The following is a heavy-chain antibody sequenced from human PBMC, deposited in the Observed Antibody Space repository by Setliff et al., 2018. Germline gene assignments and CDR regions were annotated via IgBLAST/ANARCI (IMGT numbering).Heavy chain of an antibody. J-gene: IGHJ6*03. CDR1: AGTFNNYA. CDR2: IVPVLGVK. CDR3: AREGGESRSSTDYRYYMDV. Sequence: SVKVSCKAYAGTFNNYAISWVRQAPGQWLEWMGGIVPVLGVKKSSQKFQGRVTISTDESATTAFMELSSLRSEDTAVYYCAREGGESRSSTDYRYYMDVWGKGTTVTVSS. D-gene: IGHD6-6*01. V-gene: IGHV1-69*10.